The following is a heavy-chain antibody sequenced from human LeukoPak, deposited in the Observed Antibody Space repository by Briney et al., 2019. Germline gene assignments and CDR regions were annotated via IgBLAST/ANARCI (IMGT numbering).Heavy chain of an antibody. D-gene: IGHD2-15*01. CDR2: INPNSGDT. J-gene: IGHJ4*02. CDR3: AGEYCSGGSCRQGFDY. V-gene: IGHV1-2*02. CDR1: GYAFTDYY. Sequence: ASVKVSSKASGYAFTDYYMHWVRQAPGQGLEWMGWINPNSGDTNHAQNFQGRVTLTRDTSISSAYMELSSLRSDDSAVYYCAGEYCSGGSCRQGFDYWGQGTLVTVSS.